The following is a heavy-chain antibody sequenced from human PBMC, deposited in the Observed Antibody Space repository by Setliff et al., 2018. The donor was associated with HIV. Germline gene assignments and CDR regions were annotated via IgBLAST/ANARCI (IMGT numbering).Heavy chain of an antibody. D-gene: IGHD3-10*01. CDR3: ARPALGIGGGSRFDN. J-gene: IGHJ4*02. CDR1: GGSIRSSRYY. CDR2: IHYGGFF. Sequence: ASVTLSLTCTVSGGSIRSSRYYWGWIRQPPGKGLEWIGNIHYGGFFWYSPSLKSRVTISVDTSKNQFSLKLSSVTAADTAVYYCARPALGIGGGSRFDNWGQGTRVTVSS. V-gene: IGHV4-39*01.